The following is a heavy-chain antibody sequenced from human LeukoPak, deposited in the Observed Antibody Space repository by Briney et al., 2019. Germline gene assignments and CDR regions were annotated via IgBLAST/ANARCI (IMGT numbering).Heavy chain of an antibody. CDR2: IWYEGSNK. D-gene: IGHD3-22*01. CDR3: ARDSYYDSSGYWGAFDI. CDR1: GFTFSSYG. J-gene: IGHJ3*02. V-gene: IGHV3-33*01. Sequence: GGSLRLSCAASGFTFSSYGMHWVRQAPGKGLEWVAVIWYEGSNKYYGDSVKGRFTISRDNSKNTLYLQMNSLRAEDTAVYYCARDSYYDSSGYWGAFDIWGQGTMVTVSS.